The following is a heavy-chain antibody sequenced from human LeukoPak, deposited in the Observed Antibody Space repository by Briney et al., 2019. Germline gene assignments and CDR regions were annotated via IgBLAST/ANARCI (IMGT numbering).Heavy chain of an antibody. CDR1: GFTFSSNA. CDR2: ISTSGGNT. D-gene: IGHD1-1*01. V-gene: IGHV3-23*01. CDR3: ATTKQACRYFDY. Sequence: GGFLRLSCAGSGFTFSSNALSLVRQAPGKGLEWVSAISTSGGNTLYADSVRGRFTICRDNSKNTLYLQMNTLRAEDTAVYYCATTKQACRYFDYWGQGTLVTVSS. J-gene: IGHJ4*02.